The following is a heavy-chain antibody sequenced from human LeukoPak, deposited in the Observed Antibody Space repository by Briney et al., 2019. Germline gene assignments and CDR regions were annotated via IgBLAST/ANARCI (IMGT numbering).Heavy chain of an antibody. CDR3: AKDPGKSDYGDYGLLWHFDL. CDR2: ISGSGSRT. V-gene: IGHV3-23*01. D-gene: IGHD4-17*01. J-gene: IGHJ2*01. Sequence: GGSLRLSCAASGFTFSSYAMTWVRQAPGKGLEWVFSISGSGSRTFYADSVKGRFTISRDNLKNTVYLQMNSLRAEDTAIYYCAKDPGKSDYGDYGLLWHFDLWGRGTLVTVSS. CDR1: GFTFSSYA.